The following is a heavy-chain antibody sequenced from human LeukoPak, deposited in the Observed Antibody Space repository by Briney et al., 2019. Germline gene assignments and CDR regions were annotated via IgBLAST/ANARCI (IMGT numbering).Heavy chain of an antibody. Sequence: GASVKVSCKVSGYTLTELSMHWVRQAPGKGLEWRGGFDPEDGETIYAQKFQGRVTMTEDTSTDTAYMELSSLRSEDTAVYYCATTPTADPEYYFVYWGQGTLVTVSS. D-gene: IGHD2-2*01. CDR2: FDPEDGET. CDR3: ATTPTADPEYYFVY. V-gene: IGHV1-24*01. CDR1: GYTLTELS. J-gene: IGHJ4*02.